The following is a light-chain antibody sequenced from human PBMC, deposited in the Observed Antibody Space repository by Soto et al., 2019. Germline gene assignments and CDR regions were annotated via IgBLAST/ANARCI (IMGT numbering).Light chain of an antibody. CDR3: QHYNDYSWT. Sequence: DIHMTQSPSTLSASVGDRVTITCRASQSISSWLAWYQQKPGKAPNLLIYKTSNLESGVPSRFSGSGSGTEFTLTISSLQPDDFATYYCQHYNDYSWTFGQGTKLEIK. V-gene: IGKV1-5*03. J-gene: IGKJ1*01. CDR2: KTS. CDR1: QSISSW.